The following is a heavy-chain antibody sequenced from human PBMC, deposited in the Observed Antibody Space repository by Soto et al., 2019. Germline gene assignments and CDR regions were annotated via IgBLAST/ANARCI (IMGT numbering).Heavy chain of an antibody. V-gene: IGHV4-61*01. CDR1: GGSVSSGSYY. D-gene: IGHD6-19*01. J-gene: IGHJ6*02. Sequence: SETLSLTCTVSGGSVSSGSYYWSWIRQPPGKGLEWIGYIYYSGSTNYNPSLKSRVTISVDTSKNQFSLKLSSVTAADTAVYYCARDIKXGSGWYPPNYYYYGMDVWGQGTTVTVSS. CDR2: IYYSGST. CDR3: ARDIKXGSGWYPPNYYYYGMDV.